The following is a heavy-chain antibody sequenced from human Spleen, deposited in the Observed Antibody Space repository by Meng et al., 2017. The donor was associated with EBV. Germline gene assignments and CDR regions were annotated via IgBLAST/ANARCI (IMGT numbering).Heavy chain of an antibody. V-gene: IGHV2-5*02. J-gene: IGHJ4*02. CDR3: AHSSWFTVDFDS. Sequence: QITLKGSGPWRVKPTQTLRLACIVSGFSLSTSGVGVGWIRQPPGKALEWLALIYRDDEKRYSPSLESRLTITKDTSKNQVVLTMTNMDPVDTATYYCAHSSWFTVDFDSWGQGTLVTVSS. CDR2: IYRDDEK. CDR1: GFSLSTSGVG. D-gene: IGHD3-10*01.